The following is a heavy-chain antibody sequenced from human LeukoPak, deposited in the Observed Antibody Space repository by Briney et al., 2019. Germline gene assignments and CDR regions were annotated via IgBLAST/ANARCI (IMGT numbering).Heavy chain of an antibody. V-gene: IGHV3-7*01. Sequence: GGYLRLSCEVSGLTFSTYWMTCVRRAPGKGLEWVASINQNGREKYYVDSVKGRFTIARDNAKDSLYLQMNSPRDEDTAVYYCARSVGDDWGQGTLVTVSS. D-gene: IGHD1-26*01. J-gene: IGHJ4*02. CDR1: GLTFSTYW. CDR3: ARSVGDD. CDR2: INQNGREK.